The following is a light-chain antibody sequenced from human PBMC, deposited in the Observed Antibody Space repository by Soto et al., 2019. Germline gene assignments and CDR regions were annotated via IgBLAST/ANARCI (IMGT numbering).Light chain of an antibody. J-gene: IGKJ4*01. CDR1: QSVSESF. Sequence: ESVLTQSPGTLSLSPGERATLSCMASQSVSESFLAWYQQKPGQAPRLFIYGASIRTPGIPARFSGSGSGSVFSLTTNTLEPKDFELYYCQHDGRSPGVPFGGLTKVEI. CDR3: QHDGRSPGVP. CDR2: GAS. V-gene: IGKV3-20*01.